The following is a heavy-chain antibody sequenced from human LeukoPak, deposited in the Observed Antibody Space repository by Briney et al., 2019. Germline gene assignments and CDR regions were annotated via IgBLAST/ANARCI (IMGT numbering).Heavy chain of an antibody. CDR3: ARYRLWFGELWPVGY. Sequence: PSDTLSLTCTVAGGSITSTSYYCGWIRQPPGKGLELIGSISYGGSTYYNPSLRRRVTISVATSKNQFSLILSSVTAADTAVYYCARYRLWFGELWPVGYRGQGTLVTVSS. CDR2: ISYGGST. J-gene: IGHJ4*02. CDR1: GGSITSTSYY. D-gene: IGHD3-10*01. V-gene: IGHV4-39*01.